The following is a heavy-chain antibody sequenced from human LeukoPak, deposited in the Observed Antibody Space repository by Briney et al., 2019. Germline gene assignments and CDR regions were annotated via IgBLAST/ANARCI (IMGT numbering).Heavy chain of an antibody. V-gene: IGHV3-74*01. Sequence: GGSLRLSCAASGFIFNNYWMHWVRQTPGKGLVWVSRLNPDGSSSSYADSVKGRFTISRDNAKNTLYLQMNSLRVEDTAVYYCAREGLGSGWYPIPYWGQGTLVTVSS. CDR1: GFIFNNYW. CDR2: LNPDGSSS. CDR3: AREGLGSGWYPIPY. J-gene: IGHJ4*02. D-gene: IGHD6-19*01.